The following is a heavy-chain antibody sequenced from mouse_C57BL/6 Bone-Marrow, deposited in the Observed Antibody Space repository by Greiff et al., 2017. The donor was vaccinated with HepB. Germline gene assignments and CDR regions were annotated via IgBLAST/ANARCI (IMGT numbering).Heavy chain of an antibody. CDR1: GFTFSSYA. CDR3: ARPMVTTGGYAMDY. V-gene: IGHV5-4*03. Sequence: EVKLVESGGGLVKPGGSLKLSCAASGFTFSSYAMSWVRQTPEKRLEWVATISDGGSYTYYPDNVKGRFTISRDNAKNNLYLQMSHLKSEDTAMYYCARPMVTTGGYAMDYWGQGTSVTVSS. J-gene: IGHJ4*01. CDR2: ISDGGSYT. D-gene: IGHD2-2*01.